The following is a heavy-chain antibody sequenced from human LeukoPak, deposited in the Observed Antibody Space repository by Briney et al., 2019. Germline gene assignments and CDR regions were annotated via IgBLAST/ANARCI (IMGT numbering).Heavy chain of an antibody. D-gene: IGHD3-22*01. V-gene: IGHV1-3*03. J-gene: IGHJ4*02. CDR3: ARGPTWLNYYDSSGYYYGLFDY. Sequence: GASVKVSCKASGYTFTGYYMHWVRQAPGQRLEWMGWINAGNGNTKYSQEFQGRVTITRDTSASTAYMELSSLRSEDMAVYYCARGPTWLNYYDSSGYYYGLFDYWGQGTLVTVSS. CDR1: GYTFTGYY. CDR2: INAGNGNT.